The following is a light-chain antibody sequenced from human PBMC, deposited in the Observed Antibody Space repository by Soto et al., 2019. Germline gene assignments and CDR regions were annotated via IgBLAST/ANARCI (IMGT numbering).Light chain of an antibody. Sequence: EIVMTQSPATLSVSPGERATLSCRASQSVSSNLAWYQQKPGQAPRLLIYGASTRATGIPARFSGSGSGTEFTRAISSLQSEDFAVYYCQQYNNWPPKYTFGQGTQLEIK. CDR3: QQYNNWPPKYT. CDR1: QSVSSN. J-gene: IGKJ2*01. V-gene: IGKV3-15*01. CDR2: GAS.